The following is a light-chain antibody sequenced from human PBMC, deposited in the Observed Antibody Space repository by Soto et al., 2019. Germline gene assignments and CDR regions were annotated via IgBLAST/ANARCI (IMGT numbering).Light chain of an antibody. Sequence: ESVLTQFTPTLTLSPGASATLPFRASQSVSSYLAWYQQKPGQAPRLLIYDASNRATGIPARFSGSGSGTDFTLTISSLEPEDFAVYYCQQRSNWPLTLGGGTEVDI. J-gene: IGKJ4*01. CDR1: QSVSSY. V-gene: IGKV3-11*01. CDR2: DAS. CDR3: QQRSNWPLT.